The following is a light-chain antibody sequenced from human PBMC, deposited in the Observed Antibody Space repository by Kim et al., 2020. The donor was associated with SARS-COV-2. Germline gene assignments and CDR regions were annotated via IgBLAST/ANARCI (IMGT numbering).Light chain of an antibody. CDR3: NSRDSSGNHVV. V-gene: IGLV3-19*01. CDR1: GRRRYY. J-gene: IGLJ2*01. CDR2: GKN. Sequence: LENTCRLTDRGDGRRRYYASWYHQKPGQAPVLVMYGKNNRPSGIPDRFSGSSSGNTASLTITGAQAEDEADYYCNSRDSSGNHVVFGGGTQLTVL.